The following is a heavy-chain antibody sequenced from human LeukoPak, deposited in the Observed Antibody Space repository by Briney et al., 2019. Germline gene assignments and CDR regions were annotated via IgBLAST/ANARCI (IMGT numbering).Heavy chain of an antibody. J-gene: IGHJ5*02. CDR2: ISSSGSTI. CDR3: ARSAYYYDSSGSPDRTWFDP. D-gene: IGHD3-22*01. V-gene: IGHV3-48*03. Sequence: GGSLRLSCAASGFTFSSYEMNWVRQAPGKGLEWVSYISSSGSTIYYADSVKGRFTISRDNAKNSLYLQMNSLRAEDTAVYYCARSAYYYDSSGSPDRTWFDPWGQGTLVTVSS. CDR1: GFTFSSYE.